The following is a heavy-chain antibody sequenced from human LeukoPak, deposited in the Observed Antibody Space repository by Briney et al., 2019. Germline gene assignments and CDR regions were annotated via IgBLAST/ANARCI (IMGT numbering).Heavy chain of an antibody. D-gene: IGHD7-27*01. Sequence: PGGSLRLSCAASEFTFSSYGMHWVRQAPGKGLEWVAVISYDGSNKYYADSVRGRFTISRDNSKNTLYLQMNSLRPEDTAVYYCATETGARAYWGQGTLVTVSS. J-gene: IGHJ4*02. CDR3: ATETGARAY. CDR2: ISYDGSNK. V-gene: IGHV3-30*03. CDR1: EFTFSSYG.